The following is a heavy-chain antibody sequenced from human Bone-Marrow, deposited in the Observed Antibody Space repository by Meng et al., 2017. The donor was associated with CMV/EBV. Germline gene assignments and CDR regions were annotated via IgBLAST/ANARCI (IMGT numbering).Heavy chain of an antibody. V-gene: IGHV3-7*01. CDR2: IKEDGSEK. D-gene: IGHD5-12*01. J-gene: IGHJ6*02. Sequence: GESLKISCAASGFTFSSFWMTWVRQGPGKGLEWVANIKEDGSEKHYVDSVKGRFIISRDNTKNSLDLQMNSLRAEDTAVYYCTRHNSGYAVNYYYYGMDVWGQGTTVTVSS. CDR3: TRHNSGYAVNYYYYGMDV. CDR1: GFTFSSFW.